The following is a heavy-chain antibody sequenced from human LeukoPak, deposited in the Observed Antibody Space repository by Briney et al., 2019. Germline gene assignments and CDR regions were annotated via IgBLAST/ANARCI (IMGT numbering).Heavy chain of an antibody. D-gene: IGHD1-1*01. V-gene: IGHV4-59*01. CDR3: AREGRNWNNWFDP. J-gene: IGHJ5*02. CDR1: GFTFTHYA. Sequence: GSLRLSCAASGFTFTHYAMSWIRQPPGKGLEWIGYIYYSGSTNYNPSLKSRVTISVDTSKNQFSLKLSSVTAADTAVYYCAREGRNWNNWFDPWGQGTLVTVSS. CDR2: IYYSGST.